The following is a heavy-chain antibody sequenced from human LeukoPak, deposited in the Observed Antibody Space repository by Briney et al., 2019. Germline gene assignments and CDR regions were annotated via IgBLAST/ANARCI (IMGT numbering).Heavy chain of an antibody. V-gene: IGHV3-23*01. D-gene: IGHD6-13*01. Sequence: ETLSLTCAVYGGSFSGYYWSWVRQAPGKGLEWVSAISGSGGSTYYADSVKGRFTISRDNSKNTLYLQMNSLRAEDTAVYYCAKDDKAAAGTPPEFDYWGQGTLVTVSS. CDR1: GGSFSGYY. CDR3: AKDDKAAAGTPPEFDY. J-gene: IGHJ4*02. CDR2: ISGSGGST.